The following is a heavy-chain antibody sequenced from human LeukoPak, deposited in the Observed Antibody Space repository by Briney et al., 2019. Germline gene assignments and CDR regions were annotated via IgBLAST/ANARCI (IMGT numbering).Heavy chain of an antibody. J-gene: IGHJ5*02. CDR1: GYTFTDYY. D-gene: IGHD6-13*01. CDR2: INPQRGDT. Sequence: ASVKVSCKASGYTFTDYYIQWVRQAPGQGPEWMGWINPQRGDTIYAQKFQGRVTMTRETSISTAYMELSRLKSDDTAVFYCARGSYWYDAWGQGTLVTVSS. V-gene: IGHV1-2*02. CDR3: ARGSYWYDA.